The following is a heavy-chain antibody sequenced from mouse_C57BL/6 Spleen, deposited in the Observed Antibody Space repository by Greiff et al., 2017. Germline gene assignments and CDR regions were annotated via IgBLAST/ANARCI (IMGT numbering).Heavy chain of an antibody. CDR2: ISGGGGNT. CDR1: GFTFSSYT. Sequence: EVKLMESGGGLVKPGGSLKLSCAASGFTFSSYTMSWVRQTPEKRLEWVATISGGGGNTYYPDSVKGRFTISRDNAKNTLYLQMSSLRSEDTALYYCARQVRGYYAMDYWGQGTSVTVSS. CDR3: ARQVRGYYAMDY. V-gene: IGHV5-9*01. D-gene: IGHD2-13*01. J-gene: IGHJ4*01.